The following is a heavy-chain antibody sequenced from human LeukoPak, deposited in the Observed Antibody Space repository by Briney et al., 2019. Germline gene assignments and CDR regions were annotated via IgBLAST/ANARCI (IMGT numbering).Heavy chain of an antibody. V-gene: IGHV3-23*01. J-gene: IGHJ5*02. D-gene: IGHD6-13*01. CDR1: GFTFSNYA. Sequence: GGSLRLSCAASGFTFSNYAMTWVRQAPGKGLEWVSAISGSGGSTYYTDSVKGRFTISRDNSKNTLYLQMNSLRAEDTAVYYCAKDPRIAAAGIFPRWFDPWGQGTLVTVSS. CDR3: AKDPRIAAAGIFPRWFDP. CDR2: ISGSGGST.